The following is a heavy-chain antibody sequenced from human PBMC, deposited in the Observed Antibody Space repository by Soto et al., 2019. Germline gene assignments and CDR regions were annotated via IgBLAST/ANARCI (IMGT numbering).Heavy chain of an antibody. CDR1: GGSISSSSYY. Sequence: SETLSLTCTVSGGSISSSSYYWGWIRQPPGKGLEWIGSIYYSGSTYYNPSLKSRVTISVDTSKNQFSLKLSSVTAADTAVYYCARHNYYGSGSYYSPAPSFLVLFDPWGQGTLVTVSS. V-gene: IGHV4-39*01. D-gene: IGHD3-10*01. CDR3: ARHNYYGSGSYYSPAPSFLVLFDP. CDR2: IYYSGST. J-gene: IGHJ5*02.